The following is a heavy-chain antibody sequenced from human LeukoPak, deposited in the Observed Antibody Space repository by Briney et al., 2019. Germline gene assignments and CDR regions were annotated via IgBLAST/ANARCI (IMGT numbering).Heavy chain of an antibody. CDR3: ARRPWGGMDV. Sequence: SETLSLTCTVSGGSNSSSSYYWAWIRQPPGKGLEWIGSIYYSGSTYYNPSLKSRVTISVDTSKNQFSLKLSSVTAADTAVYYCARRPWGGMDVWGQGTTVTVSS. D-gene: IGHD1-26*01. V-gene: IGHV4-39*07. CDR1: GGSNSSSSYY. J-gene: IGHJ6*02. CDR2: IYYSGST.